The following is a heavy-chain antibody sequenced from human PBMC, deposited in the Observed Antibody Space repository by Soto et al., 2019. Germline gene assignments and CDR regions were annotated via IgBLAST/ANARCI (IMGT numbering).Heavy chain of an antibody. CDR2: IIPRFGTT. D-gene: IGHD3-22*01. CDR1: GGTLRRYA. V-gene: IGHV1-69*01. J-gene: IGHJ6*02. Sequence: QVQLVQSGAEVKKAGSSVKVSCKASGGTLRRYAISWVRQAPGRGLEWMGGIIPRFGTTSDAQTETFQGRLPINADGHMITASMELSSLRSEDTAVYFCAVVDMSVNDAENYFYAMDFWGQGTTVIVSS. CDR3: AVVDMSVNDAENYFYAMDF.